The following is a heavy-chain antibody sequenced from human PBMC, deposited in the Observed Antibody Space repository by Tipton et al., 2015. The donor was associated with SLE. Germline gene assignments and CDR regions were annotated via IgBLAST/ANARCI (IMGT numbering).Heavy chain of an antibody. V-gene: IGHV4-38-2*01. Sequence: TLSLTCAVSGYSISSGYYWGWIRQPPVKGLEWIGQMHNSGDSTYNPSLKRRVTISVDTSKNQFSLKLTSVTAADTAVYYCARGGASSKWLDPWGQGILVTVSS. CDR1: GYSISSGYY. D-gene: IGHD6-6*01. CDR3: ARGGASSKWLDP. CDR2: MHNSGDS. J-gene: IGHJ5*02.